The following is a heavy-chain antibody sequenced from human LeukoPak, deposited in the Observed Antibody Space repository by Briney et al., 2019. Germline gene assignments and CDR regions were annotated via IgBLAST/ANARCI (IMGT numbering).Heavy chain of an antibody. J-gene: IGHJ4*02. V-gene: IGHV3-23*05. CDR1: GFTFSSYA. Sequence: GGSLRLSCAASGFTFSSYAMNWVCLSAGKGLEWVSAITDNGNTTYYADSVQGRFTISRDNSKNTLYLQMNSLGVEDTAVYYCATLRLSDHFDYWGQGTLVTVSS. CDR2: ITDNGNTT. CDR3: ATLRLSDHFDY. D-gene: IGHD2-15*01.